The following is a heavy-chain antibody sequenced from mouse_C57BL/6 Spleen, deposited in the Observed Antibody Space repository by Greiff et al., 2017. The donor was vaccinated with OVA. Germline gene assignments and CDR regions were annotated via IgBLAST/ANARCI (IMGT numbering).Heavy chain of an antibody. CDR3: ARTTVVGGGGYYAMDY. Sequence: EVMLVESGGDLVKPGGSLKLSCAASGFTFSSYGMSWVRQTPDKRLEWVATISSGGSYTYYPDSVKGRFTISRDNAKNTLYLQMSSLKSEDTAMYYCARTTVVGGGGYYAMDYWGQGTSVTVSS. V-gene: IGHV5-6*01. CDR2: ISSGGSYT. D-gene: IGHD1-1*01. CDR1: GFTFSSYG. J-gene: IGHJ4*01.